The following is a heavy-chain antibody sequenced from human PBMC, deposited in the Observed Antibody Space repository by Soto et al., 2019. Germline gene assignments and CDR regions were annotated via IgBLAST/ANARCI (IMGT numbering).Heavy chain of an antibody. CDR2: ISGSGGST. J-gene: IGHJ5*02. CDR3: AKDHYDFWGGYGPEPNWFDP. Sequence: EVQLLESGGGLVQPGGSLRLSCAASGFTFSSYAMSWVRQAPGEGLEWVSAISGSGGSTYYADSVKGRFTISRDNSKNMLYLQMNSLRAEDTAVYYCAKDHYDFWGGYGPEPNWFDPWGQGTLVTVSS. D-gene: IGHD3-3*01. V-gene: IGHV3-23*01. CDR1: GFTFSSYA.